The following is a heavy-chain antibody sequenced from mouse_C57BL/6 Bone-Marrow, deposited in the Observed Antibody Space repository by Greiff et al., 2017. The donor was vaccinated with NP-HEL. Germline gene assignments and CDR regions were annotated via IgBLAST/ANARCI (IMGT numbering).Heavy chain of an antibody. CDR3: ARRLRYAMDY. D-gene: IGHD1-1*01. CDR2: ISSGSSTI. CDR1: GFTFSDYG. Sequence: EVKLVESGGGLVKPGGSLKLSCAASGFTFSDYGMHWVRQAPEKGLEWVAYISSGSSTIYYADTVKGRFTISRDNAKNTLFLQMTSLRSEDTATCYCARRLRYAMDYWGQGTSVTVSS. V-gene: IGHV5-17*01. J-gene: IGHJ4*01.